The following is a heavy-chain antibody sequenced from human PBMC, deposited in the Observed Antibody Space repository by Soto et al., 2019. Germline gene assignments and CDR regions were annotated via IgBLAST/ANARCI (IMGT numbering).Heavy chain of an antibody. Sequence: QVQMVQSGAEVKKPGSSARVSCKVSGGTFSRHSISWVRQAPGQGLEWMGGIIPIFDATQYAQKVQGRLTITADESTTTSHSDLRGLRPEETVIYYCTRDLTSVRGTWGQGTLVTVS. J-gene: IGHJ4*02. CDR3: TRDLTSVRGT. V-gene: IGHV1-69*01. CDR1: GGTFSRHS. D-gene: IGHD1-7*01. CDR2: IIPIFDAT.